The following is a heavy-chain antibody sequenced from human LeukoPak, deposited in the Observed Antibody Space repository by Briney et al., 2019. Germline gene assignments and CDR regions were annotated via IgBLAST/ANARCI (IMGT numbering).Heavy chain of an antibody. D-gene: IGHD3-10*01. J-gene: IGHJ2*01. Sequence: QSGGSLRLSCAASGFIFTTYWMTWVRQAPGKGLEWVANIKQDGSETYYVDSVKGRFTIFRDNTKNSLYLQMINLRAEDTAMYYCARDLGYYGSGSWYFDLWGRGTLVTVSS. CDR1: GFIFTTYW. CDR2: IKQDGSET. CDR3: ARDLGYYGSGSWYFDL. V-gene: IGHV3-7*03.